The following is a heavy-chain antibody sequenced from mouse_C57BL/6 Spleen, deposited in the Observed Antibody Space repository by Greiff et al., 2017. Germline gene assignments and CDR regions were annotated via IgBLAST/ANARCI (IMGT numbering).Heavy chain of an antibody. D-gene: IGHD3-3*01. V-gene: IGHV2-5*01. CDR2: IWRGGST. CDR3: AKNRDVPYAMDY. Sequence: VKLQQSGPGLVQPSQSLSITCTVSGFSLTSYGVHWVRQSPGKGLEWLGVIWRGGSTDYNAAFMSRLSITKDNSKSQVFFKMNSLQADDTAIYYCAKNRDVPYAMDYWGQGTSVTVSS. CDR1: GFSLTSYG. J-gene: IGHJ4*01.